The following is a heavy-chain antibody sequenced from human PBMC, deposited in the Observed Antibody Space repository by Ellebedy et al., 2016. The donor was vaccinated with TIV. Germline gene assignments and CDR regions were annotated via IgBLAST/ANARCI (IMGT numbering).Heavy chain of an antibody. CDR1: GYSISSAYY. D-gene: IGHD2-2*01. Sequence: MPSETLSLTCSVSGYSISSAYYWAWIRQPPGKVPEWIGAVHQTGSTYYNPSLKSRATISMDTSTNQFSLKLNSVTAADGAVYYCAREVRGYCTSTGRYGIDYWGQGALVTVSS. J-gene: IGHJ4*02. V-gene: IGHV4-38-2*02. CDR2: VHQTGST. CDR3: AREVRGYCTSTGRYGIDY.